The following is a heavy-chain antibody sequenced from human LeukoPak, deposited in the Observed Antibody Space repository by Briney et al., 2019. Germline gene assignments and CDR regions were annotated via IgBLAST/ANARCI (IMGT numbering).Heavy chain of an antibody. J-gene: IGHJ4*02. Sequence: TSETLSLTCTVSGGSISSYYWSWIRQPPGKGLEWIGYIYYSGSTNYNPSLKSRVTTSVDTSKNQFSLKLSSVTAADTAVYYCASLDGGDGYNHFDYWGQGTLVTVSS. CDR3: ASLDGGDGYNHFDY. D-gene: IGHD5-24*01. V-gene: IGHV4-59*01. CDR1: GGSISSYY. CDR2: IYYSGST.